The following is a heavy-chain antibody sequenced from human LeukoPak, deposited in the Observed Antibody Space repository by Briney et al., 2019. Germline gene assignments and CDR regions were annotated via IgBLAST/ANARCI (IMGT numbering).Heavy chain of an antibody. CDR2: ISYDGSNK. J-gene: IGHJ4*02. D-gene: IGHD3-22*01. Sequence: GGSLRLSCAASGFTFSSYGMHWVRQAPGKGLEWVAVISYDGSNKYYADSVKGRFTISRDNSKNTLYLQMNSLRAEDTAVYYCARASYYYDSSGYYPDYWGQGTLVTVSS. CDR1: GFTFSSYG. CDR3: ARASYYYDSSGYYPDY. V-gene: IGHV3-30*03.